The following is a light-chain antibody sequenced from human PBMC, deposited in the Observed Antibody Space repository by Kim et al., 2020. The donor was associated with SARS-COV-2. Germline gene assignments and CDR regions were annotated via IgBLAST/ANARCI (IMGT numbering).Light chain of an antibody. CDR2: QVT. V-gene: IGLV3-1*01. CDR1: KLGDKY. CDR3: QAWDSTTVV. Sequence: SVSPGQTSTITCSGDKLGDKYSYWYQQKPGQSPVLVIYQVTKRPSGIPERFSGSSSGNTATLTISGTQAMDEADYYCQAWDSTTVVFGGGTQLTVL. J-gene: IGLJ2*01.